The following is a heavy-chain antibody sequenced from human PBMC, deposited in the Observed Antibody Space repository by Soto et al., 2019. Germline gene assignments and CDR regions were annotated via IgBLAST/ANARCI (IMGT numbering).Heavy chain of an antibody. D-gene: IGHD6-13*01. CDR2: MNPNSGNT. Sequence: VKASCKTSRSTFTSYDINGLRQSGGQGLEWMGWMNPNSGNTGYAQKFQGRGTMTMNTSTGTAYMELRSLRSEDTAVYYWARGGMNISSYTRFDHWGQGTLVAVSS. V-gene: IGHV1-8*01. CDR1: RSTFTSYD. J-gene: IGHJ4*02. CDR3: ARGGMNISSYTRFDH.